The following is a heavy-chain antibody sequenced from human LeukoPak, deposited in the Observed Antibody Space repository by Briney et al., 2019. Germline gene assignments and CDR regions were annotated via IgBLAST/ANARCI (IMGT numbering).Heavy chain of an antibody. CDR2: IYYSGST. Sequence: SETLSLTCTVSGGSISSSSYYWGWIRQPPGKGLEWIGSIYYSGSTYYNPSLKSRVTISVDTSKNQFSLKLSSVTAADTAVYYCARVQTDCSGGSCYFSLSYYFDYWGQGTLVTVSS. J-gene: IGHJ4*02. CDR3: ARVQTDCSGGSCYFSLSYYFDY. CDR1: GGSISSSSYY. D-gene: IGHD2-15*01. V-gene: IGHV4-39*07.